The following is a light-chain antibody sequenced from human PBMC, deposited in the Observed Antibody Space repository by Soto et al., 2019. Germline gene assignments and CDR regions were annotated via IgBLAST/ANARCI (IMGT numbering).Light chain of an antibody. V-gene: IGLV2-14*01. CDR1: SSDVGGYNY. Sequence: QSALSQPASVSGSPGQSLTISCTGTSSDVGGYNYVSWYQQHPGKAPKRMIYDVSNRPSGVSNRFSGSKSGNTASLTISGLEGEDDADYYCSSYTSSSTLVFGGGTKVTVL. J-gene: IGLJ2*01. CDR2: DVS. CDR3: SSYTSSSTLV.